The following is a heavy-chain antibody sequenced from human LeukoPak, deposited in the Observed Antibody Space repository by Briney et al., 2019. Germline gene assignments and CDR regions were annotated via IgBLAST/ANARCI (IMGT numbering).Heavy chain of an antibody. Sequence: GGSLRLSCAASGFTFSSYWMHWVRQAPGKGLEWVANIKQDGSEKYYVDSVKGRFTISRDNAKNSLYLQMNSLRAEDTAVYYCAREIVVVVAAIYYYYYGMDVWGQGTTVTVSS. CDR3: AREIVVVVAAIYYYYYGMDV. D-gene: IGHD2-15*01. CDR1: GFTFSSYW. V-gene: IGHV3-7*05. CDR2: IKQDGSEK. J-gene: IGHJ6*02.